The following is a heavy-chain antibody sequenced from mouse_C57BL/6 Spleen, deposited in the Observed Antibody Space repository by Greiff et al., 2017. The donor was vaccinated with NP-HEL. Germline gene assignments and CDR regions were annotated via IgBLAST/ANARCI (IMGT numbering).Heavy chain of an antibody. Sequence: EVMLVESGGGLVKPGGSPKLSCAASGFTFSDYGMHWVRQAPEKGLEWVAYISSGSSTIYYADTVKGRFTISRDNAKNTLFLQMTSLRSEDTAMYYCARYYSNYSYYAMDYWGQGTSVTVSS. V-gene: IGHV5-17*01. CDR2: ISSGSSTI. D-gene: IGHD2-5*01. CDR1: GFTFSDYG. J-gene: IGHJ4*01. CDR3: ARYYSNYSYYAMDY.